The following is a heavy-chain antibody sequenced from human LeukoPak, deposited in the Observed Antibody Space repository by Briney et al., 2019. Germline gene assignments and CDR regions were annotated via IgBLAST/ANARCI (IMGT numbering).Heavy chain of an antibody. CDR2: IYHSGST. CDR3: ARVQYYDFWSGCYPRDWFDP. CDR1: GFTFSSYW. V-gene: IGHV4-38-2*01. D-gene: IGHD3-3*01. Sequence: PGGSLRLSCAASGFTFSSYWMSWVRQSPGKGLEWIGSIYHSGSTYYNPSLKSRVTISVDTSKNQFSLKLSSVTAADTAVYYCARVQYYDFWSGCYPRDWFDPWGQVILVTVSS. J-gene: IGHJ5*02.